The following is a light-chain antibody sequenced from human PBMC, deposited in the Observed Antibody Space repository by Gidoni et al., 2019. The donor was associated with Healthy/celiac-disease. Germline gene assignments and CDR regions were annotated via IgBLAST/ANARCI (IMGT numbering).Light chain of an antibody. Sequence: QSALTPPASVSGSPGQSITISCTGTSSDVGGYNYVPWYQQHPGKAPKLMIYEVCNLPSGVSNRFSGSKTGNTASLTISGLQAEDEADYYCSSYTSSSTLVVFGGGTKLTVL. CDR2: EVC. CDR3: SSYTSSSTLVV. V-gene: IGLV2-14*01. CDR1: SSDVGGYNY. J-gene: IGLJ2*01.